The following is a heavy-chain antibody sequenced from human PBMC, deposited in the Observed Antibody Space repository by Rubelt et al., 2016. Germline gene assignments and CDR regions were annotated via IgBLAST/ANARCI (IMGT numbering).Heavy chain of an antibody. CDR1: GFTFSTYS. CDR2: ISSSSSYI. Sequence: RLSCAASGFTFSTYSMNWVRQAPGKGLEWVSSISSSSSYIYYADSVKGRFTISRDNAKNSLYLQMNSLRAEDTAVYYCARGSREYSGSYNDAFDIWGQGTMVTVSS. CDR3: ARGSREYSGSYNDAFDI. J-gene: IGHJ3*02. D-gene: IGHD1-26*01. V-gene: IGHV3-21*01.